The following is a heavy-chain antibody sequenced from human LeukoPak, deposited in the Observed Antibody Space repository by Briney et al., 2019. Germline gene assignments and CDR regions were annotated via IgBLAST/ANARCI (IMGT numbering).Heavy chain of an antibody. J-gene: IGHJ4*02. Sequence: ASVKVPCKASGYTFTSYYMHWVRQAPGQGLEWMGIINPSGGSTSYAQKFQGRVTMTRDTSTSTVYMELSSLRSEDTAVYYCARVPRIVGATWYFDYWGQGTLVTVSS. D-gene: IGHD1-26*01. V-gene: IGHV1-46*01. CDR1: GYTFTSYY. CDR2: INPSGGST. CDR3: ARVPRIVGATWYFDY.